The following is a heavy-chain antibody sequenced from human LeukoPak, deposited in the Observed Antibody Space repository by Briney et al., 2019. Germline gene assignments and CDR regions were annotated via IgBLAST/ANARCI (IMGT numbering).Heavy chain of an antibody. V-gene: IGHV1-46*01. CDR3: ARDSLYDSSGYYPTYFDY. Sequence: ASVKVSCKASGYTFTSYYMHWVRQAPGQGLEWMGIINPSGGSTSYAQKFQGRVTMTRDTSTSTVYMELSSLRSEDTAVYYCARDSLYDSSGYYPTYFDYWGQGTLVTVSS. D-gene: IGHD3-22*01. CDR2: INPSGGST. CDR1: GYTFTSYY. J-gene: IGHJ4*02.